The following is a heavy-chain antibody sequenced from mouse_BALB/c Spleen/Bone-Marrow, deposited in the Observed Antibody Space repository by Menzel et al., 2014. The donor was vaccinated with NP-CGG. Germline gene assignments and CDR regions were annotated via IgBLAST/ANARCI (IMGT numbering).Heavy chain of an antibody. D-gene: IGHD1-3*01. J-gene: IGHJ4*01. CDR2: IYPGDGSS. Sequence: SGPELVKPGALVKISCKASGYTFTSYDINWVKQRPGQGLEWIGWIYPGDGSSKYNEKFKGKATLTADKSSSTAYMQLSSLTSENSAVYFWARAPSMDYWGQGTSVTVSS. V-gene: IGHV1S33*01. CDR3: ARAPSMDY. CDR1: GYTFTSYD.